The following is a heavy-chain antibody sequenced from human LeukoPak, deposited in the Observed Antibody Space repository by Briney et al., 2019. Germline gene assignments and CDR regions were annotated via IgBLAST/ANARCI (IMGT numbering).Heavy chain of an antibody. V-gene: IGHV4-59*08. J-gene: IGHJ4*02. D-gene: IGHD3-3*01. CDR3: ARLPLWNGYYFLDY. CDR1: GGSISSYY. CDR2: IYYSGST. Sequence: SETLSLTCTVSGGSISSYYWSWIRQPPGKGLEWIGYIYYSGSTNYNPSLKSRVTISVDTSKNQFSLKLGSVTAADTAVYYCARLPLWNGYYFLDYWGQGTLVTVSS.